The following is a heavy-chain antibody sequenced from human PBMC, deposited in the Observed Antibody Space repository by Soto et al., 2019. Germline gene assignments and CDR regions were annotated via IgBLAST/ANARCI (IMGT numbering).Heavy chain of an antibody. CDR1: GGSIRSYY. D-gene: IGHD2-15*01. CDR2: FYYGGST. CDR3: ARGRRDCSGGSCLYWFDP. V-gene: IGHV4-59*12. J-gene: IGHJ5*02. Sequence: QVQLQESGPGLVKPSETLSLTCTVAGGSIRSYYWSWIRQPPGKGLEWIGYFYYGGSTNYNPSLTGRVTISVATSKNQYSPTLSSETAADTAVYYCARGRRDCSGGSCLYWFDPWGQGTLVTVSS.